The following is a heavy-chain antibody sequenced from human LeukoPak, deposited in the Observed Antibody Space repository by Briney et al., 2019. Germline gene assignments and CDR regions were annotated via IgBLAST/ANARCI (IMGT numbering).Heavy chain of an antibody. V-gene: IGHV3-23*01. D-gene: IGHD2-2*01. Sequence: GGSLRLSCRTSGFPFGDYGMSWVRQAPGKGLEWVSAISGSGGSTYYADSVKGWFTISRDNSKNTLYLQMNSLRAEDTAVYYCAKHQLLALTTYYFDYWGQGTLVTVSS. J-gene: IGHJ4*02. CDR1: GFPFGDYG. CDR3: AKHQLLALTTYYFDY. CDR2: ISGSGGST.